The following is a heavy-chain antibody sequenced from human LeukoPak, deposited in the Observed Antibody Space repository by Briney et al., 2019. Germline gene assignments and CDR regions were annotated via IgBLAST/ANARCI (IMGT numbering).Heavy chain of an antibody. CDR1: GGTFSSYA. J-gene: IGHJ2*01. CDR2: IIPIFGTA. Sequence: VASVKVSCKASGGTFSSYAISWVRQAPGQGLEWMGGIIPIFGTANYAQKFQGRVTITADESTITAYMELSSLRSEDTAVYYCARSPQYYDRWYFDLWGRGTLVTVSS. CDR3: ARSPQYYDRWYFDL. D-gene: IGHD3-22*01. V-gene: IGHV1-69*13.